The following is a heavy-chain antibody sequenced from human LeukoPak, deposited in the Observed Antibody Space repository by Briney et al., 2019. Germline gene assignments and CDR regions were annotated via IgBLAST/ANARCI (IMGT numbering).Heavy chain of an antibody. Sequence: ASVKVSCKASGYTFTSYYMHWVRQAPGQGLEWMGIINPSGGSTSYAQKFQGRVTMTRDTSTSTVYMELSSLRSEDTAVYYCARARYSYAPTYYFDYWGQGTLVTVSS. J-gene: IGHJ4*02. CDR3: ARARYSYAPTYYFDY. CDR2: INPSGGST. V-gene: IGHV1-46*01. CDR1: GYTFTSYY. D-gene: IGHD5-18*01.